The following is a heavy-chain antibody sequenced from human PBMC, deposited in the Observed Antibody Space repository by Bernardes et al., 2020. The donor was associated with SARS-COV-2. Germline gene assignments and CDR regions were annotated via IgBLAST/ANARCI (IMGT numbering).Heavy chain of an antibody. CDR1: GYTLTELS. D-gene: IGHD2-21*02. J-gene: IGHJ5*02. V-gene: IGHV1-24*01. Sequence: ASVKVSCKASGYTLTELSMHWVRQAPGKGLEWMGGFDPEDGETIYAQKFQGRVTMTEDTSTDTAYMELSSLRSEDTAVYYCATSPPYCGGDCYHWFDPWGQGTLVTVSS. CDR2: FDPEDGET. CDR3: ATSPPYCGGDCYHWFDP.